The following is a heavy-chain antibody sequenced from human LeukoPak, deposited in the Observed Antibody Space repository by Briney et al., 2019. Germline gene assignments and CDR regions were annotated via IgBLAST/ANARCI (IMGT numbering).Heavy chain of an antibody. CDR2: IRGSGGST. CDR3: AKAGYSGYDGGDYFDY. D-gene: IGHD5-12*01. J-gene: IGHJ4*02. V-gene: IGHV3-23*01. CDR1: GFTFSSYA. Sequence: GGSLRLSCAASGFTFSSYAMSWVRQAPGKGLEWVSAIRGSGGSTYYADSVKGRFTISRDNSKNTLYLQMNSLRAEDTAVYYCAKAGYSGYDGGDYFDYWGQGTLVTVSS.